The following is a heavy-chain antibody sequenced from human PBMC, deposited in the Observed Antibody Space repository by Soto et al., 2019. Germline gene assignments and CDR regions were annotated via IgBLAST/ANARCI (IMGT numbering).Heavy chain of an antibody. D-gene: IGHD1-1*01. CDR2: IWSDGNNR. V-gene: IGHV3-33*01. Sequence: QVQLVESGGGVVQPGRSLRLSCAASGFMLSNHGMHWVRQAPGKGLEWVAVIWSDGNNRYYADSVKGRFTISRDNSKNTVYLQMNSLRAEDMAVYYCVRGDNWNDEASDYWGQGTLVTVSS. CDR1: GFMLSNHG. J-gene: IGHJ4*02. CDR3: VRGDNWNDEASDY.